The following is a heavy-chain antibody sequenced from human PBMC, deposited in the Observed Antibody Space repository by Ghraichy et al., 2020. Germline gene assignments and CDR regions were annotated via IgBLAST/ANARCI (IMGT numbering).Heavy chain of an antibody. CDR1: GFTFSYYA. Sequence: GGSLRLSCAASGFTFSYYAMSWVRQAPGKGLEWVSAISGSGGNTYYADSVKGRFTISRDNSENTLYLQMNSLRAEDTALYYCAKDRREATMIGAMDVWGKGTTVTVSS. J-gene: IGHJ6*03. V-gene: IGHV3-23*01. CDR3: AKDRREATMIGAMDV. CDR2: ISGSGGNT. D-gene: IGHD3-22*01.